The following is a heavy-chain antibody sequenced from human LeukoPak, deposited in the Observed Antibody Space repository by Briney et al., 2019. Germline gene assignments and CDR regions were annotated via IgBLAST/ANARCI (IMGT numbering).Heavy chain of an antibody. Sequence: ASVKVSCKASGYTFTSYGISWVRQAPGQGLEWMGWISAYNGNTNYAQKLQGRVTMTTDTSTSTAYMELRSLRSDDTAVYYCARRRQWLVRNWFDPWGKGTLVTVSS. CDR2: ISAYNGNT. D-gene: IGHD6-19*01. CDR3: ARRRQWLVRNWFDP. J-gene: IGHJ5*02. V-gene: IGHV1-18*01. CDR1: GYTFTSYG.